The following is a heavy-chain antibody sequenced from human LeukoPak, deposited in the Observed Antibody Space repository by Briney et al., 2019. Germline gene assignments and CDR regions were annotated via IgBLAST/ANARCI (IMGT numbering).Heavy chain of an antibody. D-gene: IGHD3-22*01. Sequence: GGSLRLSCAASGFTFSSYSINWVRQAPGKGLEWVSSISSSSSYIYYADSVKGRFTISRDNAKNSLYLQMNSLRAEDTAVYYCAKSRVDMIVWEYDYWGQGTLVTVSS. J-gene: IGHJ4*02. V-gene: IGHV3-21*01. CDR3: AKSRVDMIVWEYDY. CDR1: GFTFSSYS. CDR2: ISSSSSYI.